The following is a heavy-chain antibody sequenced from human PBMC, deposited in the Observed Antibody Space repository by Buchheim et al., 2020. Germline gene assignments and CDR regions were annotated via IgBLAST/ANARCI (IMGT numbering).Heavy chain of an antibody. CDR3: AKSMVRGPPYDY. CDR1: GFTFSSYA. CDR2: ISGSGGST. Sequence: EVQLLESGGGLVQPGGSLRLSCAASGFTFSSYAMRWVRQAPGKGLEWCSAISGSGGSTYYADSVKGGFNMSRENSKNNVYLQMNSLRAEDTAVYYCAKSMVRGPPYDYWGQGTL. J-gene: IGHJ4*02. D-gene: IGHD3-10*01. V-gene: IGHV3-23*01.